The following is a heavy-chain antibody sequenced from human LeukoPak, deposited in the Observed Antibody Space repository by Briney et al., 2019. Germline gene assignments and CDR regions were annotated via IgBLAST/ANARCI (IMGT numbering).Heavy chain of an antibody. CDR1: GGSISGSY. CDR2: IYSSAST. D-gene: IGHD3-22*01. CDR3: ARARVRSYSYDSSGFYTSDWHFDL. V-gene: IGHV4-59*01. J-gene: IGHJ2*01. Sequence: PSETLSLTCTVSGGSISGSYWNWIRQPPGRGLAWIGYIYSSASTKYNPSLKSRVTISVDTSKNQFSLKLSSVTAADTAVYYCARARVRSYSYDSSGFYTSDWHFDLWGRGTLVTVSS.